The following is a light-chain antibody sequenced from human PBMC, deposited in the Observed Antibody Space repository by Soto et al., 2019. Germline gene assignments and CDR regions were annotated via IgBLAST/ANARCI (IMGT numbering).Light chain of an antibody. J-gene: IGLJ1*01. CDR3: SSYAGSNNYV. CDR1: SRDVGGYNY. CDR2: EVS. Sequence: QSALTQPPSASGSPGQSVTISCTGTSRDVGGYNYVSWYQQHPGKAPKLMIYEVSKRPTGVPDRFSGSKFGNTASLTVSGLQAEDEADYYCSSYAGSNNYVFGTGTKVTVL. V-gene: IGLV2-8*01.